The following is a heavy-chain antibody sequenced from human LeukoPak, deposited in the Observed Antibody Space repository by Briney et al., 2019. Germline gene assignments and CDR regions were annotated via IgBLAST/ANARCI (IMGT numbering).Heavy chain of an antibody. Sequence: SETLSLTCTVSGGSISSHYWSWIRQPPGKGLEWIGYIYYSGSTNYNPSLTSRVSKSVDTYKNQSSLKLSYVSAADTAVYYCAGMGRCSSTSCYTRDFDYWGQGTLVTVSS. CDR1: GGSISSHY. D-gene: IGHD2-2*02. CDR2: IYYSGST. V-gene: IGHV4-59*11. CDR3: AGMGRCSSTSCYTRDFDY. J-gene: IGHJ4*02.